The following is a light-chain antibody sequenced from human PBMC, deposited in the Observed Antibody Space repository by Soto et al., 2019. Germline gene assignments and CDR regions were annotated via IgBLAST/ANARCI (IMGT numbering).Light chain of an antibody. Sequence: NQSPGTLSLSKGERATLSCRASQSVSSSYLAWYQQKPGQAPRLLIYGASSRATGIPDRFSGSGSGTDFTLTFSRLEPEDFAVYYCQQYGSLWTFGQGTNVDIK. J-gene: IGKJ1*01. CDR2: GAS. CDR1: QSVSSSY. V-gene: IGKV3-20*01. CDR3: QQYGSLWT.